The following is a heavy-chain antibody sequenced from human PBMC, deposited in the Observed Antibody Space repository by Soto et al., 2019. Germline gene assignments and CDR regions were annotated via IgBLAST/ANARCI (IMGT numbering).Heavy chain of an antibody. J-gene: IGHJ6*03. CDR3: ARGLSDFWSGYHPYYYYMDV. V-gene: IGHV1-8*01. CDR1: GYTFTSYD. CDR2: MNPNSGNT. Sequence: ASVKVSCKASGYTFTSYDINWVRQATGQGLEWMGWMNPNSGNTGYAQKFQGRVTMTRNTSISTAYMELSSLRSEDTAVYYCARGLSDFWSGYHPYYYYMDVWGKGTTVTVSS. D-gene: IGHD3-3*01.